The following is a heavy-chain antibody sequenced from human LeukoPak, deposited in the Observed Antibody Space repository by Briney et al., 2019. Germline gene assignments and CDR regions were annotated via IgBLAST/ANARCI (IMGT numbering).Heavy chain of an antibody. CDR2: ISSSSSYI. D-gene: IGHD3-22*01. CDR1: GFTFSSYS. CDR3: AKPLNPFYYDSSGDLYCFDY. J-gene: IGHJ4*02. V-gene: IGHV3-21*01. Sequence: GGSLRLSCAASGFTFSSYSMNWVRQAPGKGLEWVSSISSSSSYIYYADSVKGRFIISRDNAKNSLYLQMNSLRAEDTAVYYCAKPLNPFYYDSSGDLYCFDYWGQGTLVTVSS.